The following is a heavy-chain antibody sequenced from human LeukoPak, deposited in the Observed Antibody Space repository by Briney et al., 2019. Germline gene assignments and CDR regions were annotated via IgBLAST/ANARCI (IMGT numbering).Heavy chain of an antibody. D-gene: IGHD2-2*01. CDR2: IQQHGSET. J-gene: IGHJ1*01. CDR1: GFTFSNYW. V-gene: IGHV3-7*01. Sequence: PGGPLRLSCEGSGFTFSNYWMSWVRQAPGKGLEWVANIQQHGSETYYGDSVKGRFTISRDNAKNSLYLQMNSLRAEDTAVYYCATYSSSNGREFQYWGQGTLVTVSS. CDR3: ATYSSSNGREFQY.